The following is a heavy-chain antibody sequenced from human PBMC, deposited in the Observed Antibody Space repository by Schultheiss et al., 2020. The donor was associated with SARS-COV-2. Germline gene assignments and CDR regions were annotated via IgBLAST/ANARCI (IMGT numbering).Heavy chain of an antibody. CDR2: VSHSGGT. D-gene: IGHD6-19*01. Sequence: SETLFLTCAVYGESFNGFSWTWIRQSPGKGLEWIGQVSHSGGTHYSPSLKRRVTISVDTSKNQFSLKLSSVTAADTAVYYCARRDSSGSRPDFDYWGQGTLVTVSS. CDR1: GESFNGFS. J-gene: IGHJ4*02. V-gene: IGHV4-34*01. CDR3: ARRDSSGSRPDFDY.